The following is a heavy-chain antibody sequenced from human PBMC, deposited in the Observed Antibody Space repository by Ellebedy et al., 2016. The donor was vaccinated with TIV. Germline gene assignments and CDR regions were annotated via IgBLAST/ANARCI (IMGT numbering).Heavy chain of an antibody. D-gene: IGHD5-12*01. Sequence: ESLKISCAASGFMFSSYGMHWVRQSPGKGLEWIGEILPGGTTNYNPSLTSRVTISLDPSNNHFSLRLTSVTAADTAVYYCARAPLVLVAPSGLGYTWFDTWGQGILVTVSS. CDR2: ILPGGTT. V-gene: IGHV4-34*12. CDR1: GFMFSSYG. J-gene: IGHJ5*02. CDR3: ARAPLVLVAPSGLGYTWFDT.